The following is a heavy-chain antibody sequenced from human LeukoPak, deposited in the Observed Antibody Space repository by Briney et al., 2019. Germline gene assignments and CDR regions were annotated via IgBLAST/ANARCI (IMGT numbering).Heavy chain of an antibody. Sequence: GGSLRLSCAASGFTFSSYWMHWVRQAPGKGLVWVSRINSDGSSTSYADSVKGRFTISRDNAKNTLYLQMNSLKTEDTAVYYCTTVGAAGRIGYYYYGMVVWGQGTTVTVSS. D-gene: IGHD6-13*01. J-gene: IGHJ6*01. CDR1: GFTFSSYW. CDR2: INSDGSST. V-gene: IGHV3-74*01. CDR3: TTVGAAGRIGYYYYGMVV.